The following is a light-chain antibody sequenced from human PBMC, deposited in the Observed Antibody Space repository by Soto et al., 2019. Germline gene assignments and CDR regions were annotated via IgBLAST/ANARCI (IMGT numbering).Light chain of an antibody. V-gene: IGKV3-11*01. CDR1: QSVSSY. CDR3: QQGSNWPIT. CDR2: GVS. Sequence: EVVLTQSPATLSLSPGEGATLSSRTSQSVSSYLNWYQQKPGQVPRLLIYGVSNRATGIPARFSGSGSGTDFTLTISNLEPEDFAVYYCQQGSNWPITFGQGTRLEIK. J-gene: IGKJ5*01.